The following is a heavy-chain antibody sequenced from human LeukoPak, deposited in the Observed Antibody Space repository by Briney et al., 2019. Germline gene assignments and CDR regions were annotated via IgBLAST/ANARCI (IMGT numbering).Heavy chain of an antibody. CDR2: VHPNSGNT. V-gene: IGHV1-8*01. CDR3: TRGPRNDP. J-gene: IGHJ5*02. D-gene: IGHD1-14*01. Sequence: ASVKVSCKTSGYPFSTYEINWVRQAAGQGLEWMGWVHPNSGNTAYAQKFQGRVTMTRDTSISTAYMELSGLRSDDTAVYFCTRGPRNDPWGQGTLVTVSS. CDR1: GYPFSTYE.